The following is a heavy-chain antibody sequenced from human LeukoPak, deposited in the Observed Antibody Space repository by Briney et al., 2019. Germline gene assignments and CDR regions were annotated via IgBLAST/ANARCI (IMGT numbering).Heavy chain of an antibody. D-gene: IGHD4-17*01. CDR1: GHSISIYS. CDR2: IYYSGNT. V-gene: IGHV4-59*08. Sequence: AETLSLTCTVSGHSISIYSGSWIRQPPGKGLEWIVRIYYSGNTNYNPSLKSRVTISVDTSKNQFSLILSSVTAADTAVYYCARRVRESNTVGDRDNWFDPWGQGTLVTVSS. J-gene: IGHJ5*02. CDR3: ARRVRESNTVGDRDNWFDP.